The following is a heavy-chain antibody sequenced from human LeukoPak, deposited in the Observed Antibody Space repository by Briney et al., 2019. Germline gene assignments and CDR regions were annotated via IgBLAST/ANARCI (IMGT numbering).Heavy chain of an antibody. CDR1: GGPFSGYY. V-gene: IGHV4-34*01. J-gene: IGHJ5*02. Sequence: KPSETLSLTCAVYGGPFSGYYWSWIRQPPGKGLEWIGEINHSGSTNYNPSLKSRVTISVDTSKNQFSLKLSSVTAADTAVYYCARARRRFDPWGQGTLVTVSS. CDR2: INHSGST. CDR3: ARARRRFDP.